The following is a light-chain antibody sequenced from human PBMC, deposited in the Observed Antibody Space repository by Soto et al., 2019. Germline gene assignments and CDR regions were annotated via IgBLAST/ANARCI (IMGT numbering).Light chain of an antibody. CDR1: SSDVGGYNY. CDR3: SSKTSSRTPFV. J-gene: IGLJ1*01. CDR2: EVN. Sequence: SALTQPASVSWSPGQSITISCTGTSSDVGGYNYVSWYQQHPGNAPRLMIYEVNNRPSGVPNRFSGSKSGNTASLTISGLQAEDEADYYCSSKTSSRTPFVFGTGTKVTVL. V-gene: IGLV2-14*01.